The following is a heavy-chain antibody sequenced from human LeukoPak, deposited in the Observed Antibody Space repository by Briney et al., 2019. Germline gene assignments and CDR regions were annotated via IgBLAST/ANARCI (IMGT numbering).Heavy chain of an antibody. J-gene: IGHJ4*02. V-gene: IGHV3-21*01. CDR2: ISSSSSYI. D-gene: IGHD5-18*01. Sequence: GGSLRLSCAASGFTFSSYSMNWVRQAPGKGLEWVSSISSSSSYIYYADSVKGRFTISRDNAKNSLYLQMNSLRAEGTAVYYCARHMVKGNYFDYWGQGTLVTVSS. CDR3: ARHMVKGNYFDY. CDR1: GFTFSSYS.